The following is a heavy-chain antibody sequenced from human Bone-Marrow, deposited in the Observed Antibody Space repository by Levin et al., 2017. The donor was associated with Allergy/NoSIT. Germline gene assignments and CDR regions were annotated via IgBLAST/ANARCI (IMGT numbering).Heavy chain of an antibody. J-gene: IGHJ4*02. CDR2: ISISKGDT. CDR3: ARDASYRSDWLSDF. D-gene: IGHD6-19*01. CDR1: AYKFDSYG. Sequence: ASVKVSCKGSAYKFDSYGITWVQQAPGQGLEWMGWISISKGDTNYAQKFQGRVTMTRDISTQTAYMELKRLRSDDTAVYYCARDASYRSDWLSDFWGQGTRVTVSS. V-gene: IGHV1-18*01.